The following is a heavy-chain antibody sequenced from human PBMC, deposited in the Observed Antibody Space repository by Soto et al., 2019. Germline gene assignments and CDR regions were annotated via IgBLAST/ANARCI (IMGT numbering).Heavy chain of an antibody. V-gene: IGHV3-15*07. CDR2: IKSKTDGGTT. Sequence: GSLILSCAASGFTFSNSWMNWVRQAPGKGLEWVGRIKSKTDGGTTDYAAPVKGRFTISRDDSKNTLYLQMNSLKTEDTAVYYCTTDSQYSGYDSFDYWGQGTLVTVSS. CDR3: TTDSQYSGYDSFDY. CDR1: GFTFSNSW. J-gene: IGHJ4*02. D-gene: IGHD5-12*01.